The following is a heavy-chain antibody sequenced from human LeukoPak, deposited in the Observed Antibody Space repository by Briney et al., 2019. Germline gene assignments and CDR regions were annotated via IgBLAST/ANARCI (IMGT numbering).Heavy chain of an antibody. CDR2: VSSSGSTM. Sequence: GGSLRLSCVVSGFTFSDYEMSWVRQAPGRGLEWVSYVSSSGSTMYYAGSVKGRFTVSRDDAKNSVSLQMNSLRAEDTAVYYCARDRLAYFDSWGHGTLVTVSS. J-gene: IGHJ4*01. V-gene: IGHV3-48*03. CDR3: ARDRLAYFDS. D-gene: IGHD3-16*01. CDR1: GFTFSDYE.